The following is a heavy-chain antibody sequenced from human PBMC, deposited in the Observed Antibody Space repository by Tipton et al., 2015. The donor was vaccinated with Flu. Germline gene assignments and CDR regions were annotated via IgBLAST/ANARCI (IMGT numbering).Heavy chain of an antibody. Sequence: TLSLTCTVSGYSISSGYYWGWIRQPPGKGLEWIGSIYHSGSTYYNPSLKSRVTISVDTSKNQFSLKLSSVTAADTAVYYCARVPYYDSMDVWGQGTTVTVSS. D-gene: IGHD3-22*01. CDR1: GYSISSGYY. V-gene: IGHV4-38-2*02. J-gene: IGHJ6*02. CDR2: IYHSGST. CDR3: ARVPYYDSMDV.